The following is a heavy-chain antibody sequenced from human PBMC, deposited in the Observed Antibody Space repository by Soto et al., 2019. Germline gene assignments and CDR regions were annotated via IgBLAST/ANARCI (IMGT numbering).Heavy chain of an antibody. Sequence: QVQLVESGGGVVQPGRSLRLSCAASGFTFSSYAMHWIRQARGKGLEWVAVISYDGSNKYYADSVKGRFTISRDNSKNTLYLQMNSLRAEDTAVYYCAREYYYDTSGCFDYWGQGTLVTVSS. CDR2: ISYDGSNK. CDR3: AREYYYDTSGCFDY. CDR1: GFTFSSYA. J-gene: IGHJ4*02. D-gene: IGHD3-22*01. V-gene: IGHV3-30-3*01.